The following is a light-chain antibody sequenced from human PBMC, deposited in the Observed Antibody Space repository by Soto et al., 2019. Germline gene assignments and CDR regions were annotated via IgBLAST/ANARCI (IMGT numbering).Light chain of an antibody. J-gene: IGKJ3*01. CDR2: DAS. CDR3: QQYGSSPST. Sequence: EIVLTQSPGTLSLSPGERATLSCRASQSVSSSYLAWYQQKPGQAPRLHIYDASSRATGIPDRFSGSGSGTDFTLTISRLEPEDFAVYYCQQYGSSPSTFGPGTKVDIK. V-gene: IGKV3-20*01. CDR1: QSVSSSY.